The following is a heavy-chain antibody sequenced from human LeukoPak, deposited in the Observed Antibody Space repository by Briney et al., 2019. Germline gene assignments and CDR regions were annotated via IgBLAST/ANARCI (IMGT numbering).Heavy chain of an antibody. V-gene: IGHV3-21*01. Sequence: GGSLRLSCAASRFTFSTYSMNWVRQAPGKGLEWVSSISSSSSYIYYADSVKGRFTISRDNAKNSLYLQMNSLRAEDTAVYYCAIAAIKNDDFWSGYHERNKNYYYMDVWGKGTTVTVSS. CDR3: AIAAIKNDDFWSGYHERNKNYYYMDV. CDR2: ISSSSSYI. J-gene: IGHJ6*03. D-gene: IGHD3-3*01. CDR1: RFTFSTYS.